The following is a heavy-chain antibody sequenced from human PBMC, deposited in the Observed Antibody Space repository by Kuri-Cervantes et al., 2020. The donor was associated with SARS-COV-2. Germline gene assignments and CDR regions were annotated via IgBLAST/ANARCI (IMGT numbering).Heavy chain of an antibody. Sequence: SETLSLTCTVSGGSISSSSYCWGWIRQPPGKGLEWIGSIYYSGSTNYNPSLKSRVTMSVDTSKNQFSLKLSSVTAADTAAYYCARGVIVTGPNDYYYYYGMDVWGQGTTVTVSS. V-gene: IGHV4-39*07. D-gene: IGHD3-16*02. CDR2: IYYSGST. CDR3: ARGVIVTGPNDYYYYYGMDV. CDR1: GGSISSSSYC. J-gene: IGHJ6*02.